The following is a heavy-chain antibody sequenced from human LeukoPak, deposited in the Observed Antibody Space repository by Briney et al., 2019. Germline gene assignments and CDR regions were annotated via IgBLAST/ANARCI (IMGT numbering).Heavy chain of an antibody. CDR2: INHSGST. V-gene: IGHV4-34*01. Sequence: PSETLSLTCAVYGGSFSRCYWSWIRQPPGKGLEWIGEINHSGSTNYNPSLKSRVTISVDTSKNQFSLKLNSVTAADTAVYYCASRPLAYCGGDCPRWGQGTLVTVSS. CDR3: ASRPLAYCGGDCPR. J-gene: IGHJ4*02. D-gene: IGHD2-21*02. CDR1: GGSFSRCY.